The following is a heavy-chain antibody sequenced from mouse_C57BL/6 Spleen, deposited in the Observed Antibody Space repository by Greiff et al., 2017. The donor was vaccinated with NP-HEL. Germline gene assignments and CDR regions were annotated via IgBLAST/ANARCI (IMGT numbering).Heavy chain of an antibody. J-gene: IGHJ3*01. Sequence: VQLKESGPELVKPGASVKISCKASGYSFTGYYMNWVKQSPEKSLEWIGEINPSTGGTTYNQKFKAKATLTVDKSSSTAYMQLKSLTSEDSAVYYCARSGYYGSSYPFAYWGQGTLVTVSA. D-gene: IGHD1-1*01. CDR2: INPSTGGT. CDR1: GYSFTGYY. V-gene: IGHV1-42*01. CDR3: ARSGYYGSSYPFAY.